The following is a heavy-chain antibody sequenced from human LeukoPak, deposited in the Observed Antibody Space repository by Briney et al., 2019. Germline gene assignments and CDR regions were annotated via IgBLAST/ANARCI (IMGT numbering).Heavy chain of an antibody. D-gene: IGHD2-15*01. CDR3: ARDRFILGYCSGGSCPFDY. CDR2: ISAYNGNT. V-gene: IGHV1-18*04. CDR1: GYTFTSYG. J-gene: IGHJ4*02. Sequence: ASVKVSCKASGYTFTSYGISWVRQAPGQGLEWMGSISAYNGNTNYAQKLQGRVTMTTDTSTSTAYMELRSLRSDDTAVYYCARDRFILGYCSGGSCPFDYWGQGTLVTVSS.